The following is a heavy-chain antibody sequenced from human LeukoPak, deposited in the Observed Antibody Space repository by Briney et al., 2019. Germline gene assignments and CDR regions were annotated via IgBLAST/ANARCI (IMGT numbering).Heavy chain of an antibody. CDR3: ARVGKLYDSSGYNDY. J-gene: IGHJ4*02. D-gene: IGHD3-22*01. CDR2: INPSGGST. CDR1: GYTFTSYY. V-gene: IGHV1-46*01. Sequence: ASVKVSCKASGYTFTSYYMHWVRQAPGQGLEWMGIINPSGGSTSYAQKFQGRVTMTRDTSTSTVYMELSSQRSEDTAVYYCARVGKLYDSSGYNDYWGQGTLVTVSS.